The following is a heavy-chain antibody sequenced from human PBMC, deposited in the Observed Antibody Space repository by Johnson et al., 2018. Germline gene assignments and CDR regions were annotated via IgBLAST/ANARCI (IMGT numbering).Heavy chain of an antibody. CDR1: GFTFSDFY. CDR3: ARDLGCSAGSCYSGYFQH. J-gene: IGHJ1*01. Sequence: QVQLVQSGGGLVQPGGSLRLSCAASGFTFSDFYMSWIRQAPGKGLEWVSYISSSGSTIYYEDSVKGRSTISWDNAENPLYLQVNSLGAEDTAVDYCARDLGCSAGSCYSGYFQHWGQGTLVTVSS. D-gene: IGHD2-15*01. CDR2: ISSSGSTI. V-gene: IGHV3-11*01.